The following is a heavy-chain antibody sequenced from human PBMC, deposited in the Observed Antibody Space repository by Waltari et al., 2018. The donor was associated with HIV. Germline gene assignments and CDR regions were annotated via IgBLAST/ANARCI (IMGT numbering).Heavy chain of an antibody. Sequence: EMQLVESGGGLAQSGGSLRLSCAASGFTSSSYSMTWVRQAPEKGLEWVAYFSSSRNIIYYADSVKGRFTISRDNAKNSLYLQMDSLGAEDTAVYYCAREGGYDSSGYLRGFDLWGRGTLVTV. J-gene: IGHJ2*01. CDR3: AREGGYDSSGYLRGFDL. CDR2: FSSSRNII. CDR1: GFTSSSYS. V-gene: IGHV3-48*04. D-gene: IGHD3-22*01.